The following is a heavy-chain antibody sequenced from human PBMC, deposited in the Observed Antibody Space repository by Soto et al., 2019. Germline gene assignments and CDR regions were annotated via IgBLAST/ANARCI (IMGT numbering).Heavy chain of an antibody. CDR3: ARGLYPKQTLYFDY. CDR2: IWYDGSNK. Sequence: GGSLRLSCAASGFTFSSYGMHWVRQAPGKGLEWVAVIWYDGSNKYYAESVKGRFTISRDNSKNTLYLQMNSLRAEDTAVYYCARGLYPKQTLYFDYWGQGTLVTVSS. J-gene: IGHJ4*02. V-gene: IGHV3-33*01. CDR1: GFTFSSYG.